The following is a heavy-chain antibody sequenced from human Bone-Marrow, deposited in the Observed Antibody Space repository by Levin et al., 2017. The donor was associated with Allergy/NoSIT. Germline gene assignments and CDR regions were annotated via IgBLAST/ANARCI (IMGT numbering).Heavy chain of an antibody. Sequence: LSLTCAASGFTFSSYSMNWVRQAPGKGLEWVSSISSSSSYIYYADSVKGRFTISRDNAKNSLYLQMNSLRAEDTAVYYCASTIGYCSSTSCYWGGFDYWGQGTLVTVSS. CDR3: ASTIGYCSSTSCYWGGFDY. D-gene: IGHD2-2*01. CDR2: ISSSSSYI. J-gene: IGHJ4*02. CDR1: GFTFSSYS. V-gene: IGHV3-21*01.